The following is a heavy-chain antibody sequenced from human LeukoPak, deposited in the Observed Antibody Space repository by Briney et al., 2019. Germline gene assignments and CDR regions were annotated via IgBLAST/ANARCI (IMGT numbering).Heavy chain of an antibody. CDR3: ARPTRYDFWSGYPGGAFDI. V-gene: IGHV4-39*01. CDR2: IYSSGST. D-gene: IGHD3-3*01. CDR1: GGSISSISYY. J-gene: IGHJ3*02. Sequence: PSETLSLTCTVSGGSISSISYYWGWIRQPPGKGLEWTGSIYSSGSTYYNPSLKSRVTISVDTSKNQFSMKRSSVTAADTAVYYCARPTRYDFWSGYPGGAFDIWGQGTMVTVSS.